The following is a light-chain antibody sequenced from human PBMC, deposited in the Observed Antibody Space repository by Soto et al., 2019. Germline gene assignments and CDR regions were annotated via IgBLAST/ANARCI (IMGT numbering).Light chain of an antibody. CDR3: QQDYNLWT. CDR2: GAS. CDR1: QSVSSSY. J-gene: IGKJ1*01. Sequence: PGERVTLSCRASQSVSSSYLTWYQQKPGQAPRLLIYGASTRATSIPARFSGSGSGTDFTLTISSLQPEDFAVYYCQQDYNLWTFCQGTKVDIK. V-gene: IGKV3D-7*01.